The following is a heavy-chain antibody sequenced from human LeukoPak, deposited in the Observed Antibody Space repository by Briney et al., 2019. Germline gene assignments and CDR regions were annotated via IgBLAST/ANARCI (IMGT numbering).Heavy chain of an antibody. CDR2: IYTSGST. CDR3: AREAKSYYYDSSGYYSEALYFDY. D-gene: IGHD3-22*01. J-gene: IGHJ4*02. Sequence: SETLSLTCTVSGGSISSGSYYWGWIRQPAGKGLEWIGRIYTSGSTNYNPSLKSRVTISVDTSKNQFSLKLSPVTAADTAVYYCAREAKSYYYDSSGYYSEALYFDYWGQGTLVTVSS. V-gene: IGHV4-61*02. CDR1: GGSISSGSYY.